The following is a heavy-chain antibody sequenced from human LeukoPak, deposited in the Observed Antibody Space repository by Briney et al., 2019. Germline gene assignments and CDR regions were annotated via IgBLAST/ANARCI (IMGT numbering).Heavy chain of an antibody. CDR1: GGTFSSYA. J-gene: IGHJ4*02. V-gene: IGHV1-69*13. D-gene: IGHD6-13*01. CDR2: IIPIFGTA. Sequence: SVKVSCKASGGTFSSYAISWVRHARGQGLEWMGGIIPIFGTANYAQKFQGRVTITADESTSTAYMELSSLRSEDTAVYYCAKPYSSSWYFWGDWGQGTLVTVSS. CDR3: AKPYSSSWYFWGD.